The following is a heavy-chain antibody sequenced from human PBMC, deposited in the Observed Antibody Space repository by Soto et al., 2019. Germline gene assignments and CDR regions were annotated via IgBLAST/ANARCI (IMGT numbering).Heavy chain of an antibody. CDR1: GFTFSSYA. D-gene: IGHD3-10*01. CDR3: AKDNLRGSWPPLSLDY. Sequence: GGSLRLSCAASGFTFSSYAMSWVRQPPGKGLEWVSATSSSGGSTYYADSVKGRFTISRDNSKNTLYLQMNSLRAEDTAVYYCAKDNLRGSWPPLSLDYWGQGTLVTVSS. J-gene: IGHJ4*02. CDR2: TSSSGGST. V-gene: IGHV3-23*01.